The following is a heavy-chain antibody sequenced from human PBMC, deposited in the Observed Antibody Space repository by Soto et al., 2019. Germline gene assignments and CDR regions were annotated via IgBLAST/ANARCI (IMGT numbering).Heavy chain of an antibody. CDR1: GGSISSGDYY. Sequence: QVQLQESGPGLVKPSQTLSLTCTVSGGSISSGDYYWSWIRQPPGKGLEWIGYMYYSGSTYYNPSLKRRVTISVDTSKNQFSRKLSSVTAADTAVYYCVRENYDSSGPRVFDYWGQGTLVTVSS. J-gene: IGHJ4*02. V-gene: IGHV4-30-4*01. D-gene: IGHD3-22*01. CDR2: MYYSGST. CDR3: VRENYDSSGPRVFDY.